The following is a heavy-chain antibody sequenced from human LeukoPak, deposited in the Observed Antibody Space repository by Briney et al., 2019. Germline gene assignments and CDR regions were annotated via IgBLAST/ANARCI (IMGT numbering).Heavy chain of an antibody. V-gene: IGHV1-24*01. D-gene: IGHD3-3*01. CDR2: FDPEDGET. CDR3: ARGDHVRIYAESAFDI. J-gene: IGHJ3*02. Sequence: ASVKVSCKVSGYTLTELSMHWVRQAPGKGLEWMGGFDPEDGETIYAQKFQGRVTMTRDTSTSTVYMELSSLTSEDTAVYYCARGDHVRIYAESAFDIWGQGTMVAVSS. CDR1: GYTLTELS.